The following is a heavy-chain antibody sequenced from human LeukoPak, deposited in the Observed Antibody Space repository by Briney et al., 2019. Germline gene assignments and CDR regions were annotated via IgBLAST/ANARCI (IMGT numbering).Heavy chain of an antibody. V-gene: IGHV3-9*01. CDR1: GFTFDDYV. Sequence: GGSLRLSCAASGFTFDDYVMHWVRQAPGKGLEWVAGISWNRGVMGYGDSVKGRVTISRDNAKSSLFLEMNSLRAEDTALYYCAKDRGRRGAAMVVDYWGQGTMVTVSS. CDR3: AKDRGRRGAAMVVDY. CDR2: ISWNRGVM. J-gene: IGHJ4*02. D-gene: IGHD5-18*01.